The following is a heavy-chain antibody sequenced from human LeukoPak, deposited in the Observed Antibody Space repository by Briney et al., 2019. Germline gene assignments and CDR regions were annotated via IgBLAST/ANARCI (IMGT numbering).Heavy chain of an antibody. CDR1: GFTFSSYE. Sequence: PGGSLILSCAASGFTFSSYEMNWVRQAPGKGLEWVSYISNSGTAIYYADSVKGRFTISRDSAKSSLYLQMNSLRAEDTAVYYCARAGYSMDTEYFQHWGQGTLVTVSS. CDR3: ARAGYSMDTEYFQH. CDR2: ISNSGTAI. V-gene: IGHV3-48*03. D-gene: IGHD5-18*01. J-gene: IGHJ1*01.